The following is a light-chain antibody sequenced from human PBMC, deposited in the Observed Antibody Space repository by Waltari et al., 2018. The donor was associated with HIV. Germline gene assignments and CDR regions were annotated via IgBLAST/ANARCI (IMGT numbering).Light chain of an antibody. Sequence: DTVLTQSPDSLTVSLGERATINCQASQSVLSTTRNVNYLAWYQQKPGHPPKLLISWASGRRSGVPDRFSGGGSGTDFTLTISSLQAEDVAVYYCQQYYSHPRTFGQGTKLEI. CDR1: QSVLSTTRNVNY. CDR2: WAS. CDR3: QQYYSHPRT. J-gene: IGKJ2*01. V-gene: IGKV4-1*01.